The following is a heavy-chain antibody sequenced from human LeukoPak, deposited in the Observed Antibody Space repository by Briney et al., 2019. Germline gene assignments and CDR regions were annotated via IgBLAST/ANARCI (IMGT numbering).Heavy chain of an antibody. CDR3: ARRPPFGIVVNGFAP. D-gene: IGHD3-22*01. CDR1: GGSFSGYY. V-gene: IGHV4-34*01. J-gene: IGHJ5*02. CDR2: INHSGST. Sequence: PSETLSLTCAVYGGSFSGYYWSWIRQPPGKGLEWIGEINHSGSTNYNPSLKSRVTISVDTSKNQFSLKLSSVTAADTAVYYCARRPPFGIVVNGFAPWGQGTLVTVSS.